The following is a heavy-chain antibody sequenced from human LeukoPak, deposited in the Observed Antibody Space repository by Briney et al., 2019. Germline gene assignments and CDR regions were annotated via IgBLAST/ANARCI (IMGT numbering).Heavy chain of an antibody. J-gene: IGHJ4*02. V-gene: IGHV4-34*01. CDR2: INHSGST. Sequence: PSETLSPTCAVYGGSFSGYYWSWIRQPPGKGLEWIGEINHSGSTNYNPSLKSRVTISVDTSKNQFSLKLSSVTAADTAVYYCARARVNYYYGSGSYSWFDYWGQGTLVTVSS. D-gene: IGHD3-10*01. CDR1: GGSFSGYY. CDR3: ARARVNYYYGSGSYSWFDY.